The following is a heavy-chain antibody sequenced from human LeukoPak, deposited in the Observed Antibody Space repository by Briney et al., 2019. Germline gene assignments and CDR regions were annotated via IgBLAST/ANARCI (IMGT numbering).Heavy chain of an antibody. J-gene: IGHJ4*02. CDR3: ARRSYNSPFRY. CDR1: GYSISSGYY. V-gene: IGHV4-34*01. CDR2: INHSGST. Sequence: SETLSLTCTVSGYSISSGYYWSWIRQPPGKGLEWIGEINHSGSTNYNPSLKSRVTISVDTSKNHFSLNLRSVTAADTAVYYCARRSYNSPFRYWGQGTPVTVSS. D-gene: IGHD5-24*01.